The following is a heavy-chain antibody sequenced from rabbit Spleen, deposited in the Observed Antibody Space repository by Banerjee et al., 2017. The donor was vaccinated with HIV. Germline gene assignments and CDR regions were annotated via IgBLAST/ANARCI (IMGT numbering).Heavy chain of an antibody. J-gene: IGHJ4*01. V-gene: IGHV1S45*01. D-gene: IGHD6-1*01. Sequence: QQQLEESGGGLVKPGGTLTLTCKASGIDFSSDSYMCWVRQAPGKGLEWISCIAGSSSGFTYSATWATGRFTCSKTSSTTVTLQMTSLTVADTATYFCARGAGFAGYGYVTGSNLWGPGTLVTVS. CDR2: IAGSSSGFT. CDR3: ARGAGFAGYGYVTGSNL. CDR1: GIDFSSDSY.